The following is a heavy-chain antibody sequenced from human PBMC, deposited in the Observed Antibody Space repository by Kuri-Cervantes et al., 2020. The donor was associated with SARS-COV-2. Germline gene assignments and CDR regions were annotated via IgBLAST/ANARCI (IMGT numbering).Heavy chain of an antibody. CDR2: IYSSGST. Sequence: SETLSLTCTVSGGSTSSGGHCWSWVRQSPGKGLEWIGYIYSSGSTYYNPSLESRLTISIDTSKNQFSLKLSSVTAADTAVYYCVRELVVKGNYYYMDVWGKGTTVTVSS. CDR3: VRELVVKGNYYYMDV. D-gene: IGHD2-2*01. V-gene: IGHV4-30-4*01. CDR1: GGSTSSGGHC. J-gene: IGHJ6*03.